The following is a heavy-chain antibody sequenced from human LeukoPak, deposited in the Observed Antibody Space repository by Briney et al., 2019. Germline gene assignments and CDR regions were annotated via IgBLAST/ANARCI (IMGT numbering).Heavy chain of an antibody. J-gene: IGHJ4*02. Sequence: PSETLSLTCTVSGSISGYYWSWIRQPPGKGLEWIGYIYYSGSTNYNPSLKSRVTISVDTSKNQFSLKLSSVTAADTAVYYCARLWHRYCSGGSCGVWGQGTLVTVSS. D-gene: IGHD2-15*01. CDR3: ARLWHRYCSGGSCGV. CDR1: GSISGYY. V-gene: IGHV4-59*08. CDR2: IYYSGST.